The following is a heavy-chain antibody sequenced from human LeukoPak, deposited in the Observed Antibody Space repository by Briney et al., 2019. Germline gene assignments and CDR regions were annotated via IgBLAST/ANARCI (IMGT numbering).Heavy chain of an antibody. Sequence: PGGSLRLSCAASGVTFSSHSMNWVRQAPGKGREWVSYIGYGGSPIYYADSVRGRFTTSRDDARNSLYLHLHSLRVEDTAIYYCAREYDSRARFDYWGQGTLVIVSS. J-gene: IGHJ4*02. CDR3: AREYDSRARFDY. CDR2: IGYGGSPI. CDR1: GVTFSSHS. D-gene: IGHD4-11*01. V-gene: IGHV3-48*01.